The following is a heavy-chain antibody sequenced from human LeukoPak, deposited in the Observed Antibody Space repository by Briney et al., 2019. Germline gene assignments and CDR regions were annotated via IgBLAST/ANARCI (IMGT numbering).Heavy chain of an antibody. D-gene: IGHD1-26*01. V-gene: IGHV4-34*01. CDR3: ARGEWELGY. CDR2: INHSGST. J-gene: IGHJ4*02. Sequence: KPSETLSLTCTVSGGSISSYYWSWIRQPPGKGLEWIGEINHSGSTNYNPSLKSRVTISVDTSKNQFSLKLSSVTAADTAVYYCARGEWELGYWGQGTLVTVSS. CDR1: GGSISSYY.